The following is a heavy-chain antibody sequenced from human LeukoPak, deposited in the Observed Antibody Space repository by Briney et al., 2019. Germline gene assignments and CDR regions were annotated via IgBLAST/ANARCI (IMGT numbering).Heavy chain of an antibody. V-gene: IGHV2-5*02. CDR3: AHSASYGSGSYYRGSGWFDP. CDR1: GLSLSTSGVG. CDR2: IYWDDDE. D-gene: IGHD3-10*01. J-gene: IGHJ5*02. Sequence: ESGPTLVKPTQTLTLTCTFSGLSLSTSGVGVGWIRQPPGKALEWLALIYWDDDERYSPSLKSRLTITKDTSKNQVVLTMTNMDPVDTATYYCAHSASYGSGSYYRGSGWFDPWGQGTLVTVSS.